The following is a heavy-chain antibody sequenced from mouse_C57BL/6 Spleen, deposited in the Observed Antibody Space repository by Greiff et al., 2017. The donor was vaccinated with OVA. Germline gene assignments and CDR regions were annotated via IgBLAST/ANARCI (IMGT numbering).Heavy chain of an antibody. J-gene: IGHJ1*03. CDR1: GYTFTSYW. V-gene: IGHV1-64*01. D-gene: IGHD1-1*01. CDR2: IHPNSGST. CDR3: AREDYYGV. Sequence: QVQLQQPGAELVKPGASVKLSCKASGYTFTSYWMHWVKQRPGQGLEWIGMIHPNSGSTNYNEKFKGKATLTVDKSSSTAYMQLSSLASEDAAVYYCAREDYYGVWGTGTTVTVSS.